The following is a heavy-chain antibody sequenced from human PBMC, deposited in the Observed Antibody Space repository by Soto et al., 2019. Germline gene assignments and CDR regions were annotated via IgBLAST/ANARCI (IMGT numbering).Heavy chain of an antibody. CDR2: IGYDGSNK. D-gene: IGHD6-6*01. J-gene: IGHJ4*02. CDR1: GFTFSSYG. Sequence: QVQLVESGGGVVQPGRSLRLSCAASGFTFSSYGMHWVRQAPGKGLEWVAVIGYDGSNKYYADSVKGRFTISRDNSKNTLYLQMNSLRAEDTAVYYCARDSPGIAARRGLDYWGQGTLVTVSS. CDR3: ARDSPGIAARRGLDY. V-gene: IGHV3-33*01.